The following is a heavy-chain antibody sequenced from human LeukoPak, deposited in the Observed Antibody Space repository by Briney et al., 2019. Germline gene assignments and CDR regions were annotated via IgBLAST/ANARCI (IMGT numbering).Heavy chain of an antibody. CDR2: INPNSGGT. V-gene: IGHV1-2*02. D-gene: IGHD6-13*01. Sequence: ASVKVSCKATGYTFTAYYMHWVRQAPGQGLEWMGWINPNSGGTNYAQKFQGRVTMTRDTSISTAYMELSRLRSDDTAVYYCARVAAAGYIDAFDIWGQGTMVTVSS. J-gene: IGHJ3*02. CDR1: GYTFTAYY. CDR3: ARVAAAGYIDAFDI.